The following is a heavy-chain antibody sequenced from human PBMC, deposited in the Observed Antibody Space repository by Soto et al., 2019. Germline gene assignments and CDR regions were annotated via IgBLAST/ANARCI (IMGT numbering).Heavy chain of an antibody. Sequence: QVQLQESGPGLVKPSQPLSLTCTVSGGSISSGDYYWSWIRQPPGKGLEWIGYIYYSGSTYYNPSLKSRVTISVDPSKNQFSLKLSSVTAADTAVYYCASAVAATSRSVDYWGQGTLVTVSS. CDR1: GGSISSGDYY. D-gene: IGHD6-19*01. CDR2: IYYSGST. V-gene: IGHV4-30-4*01. J-gene: IGHJ4*02. CDR3: ASAVAATSRSVDY.